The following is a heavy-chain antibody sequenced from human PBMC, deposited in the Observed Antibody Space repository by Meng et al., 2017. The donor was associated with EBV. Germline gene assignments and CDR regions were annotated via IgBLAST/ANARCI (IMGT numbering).Heavy chain of an antibody. Sequence: QGSGPGLVKPSETPSLTCTVSGGSTSSSSYYWGWVRQPPGKGLEWIGSIYYSGSTYCNPSLKSRVTISVDTSKNQFSLKLSSVTAADTAVYYCARHHHHSLFDYWGQGTLVTVSS. D-gene: IGHD2-21*01. CDR3: ARHHHHSLFDY. V-gene: IGHV4-39*01. CDR1: GGSTSSSSYY. CDR2: IYYSGST. J-gene: IGHJ4*02.